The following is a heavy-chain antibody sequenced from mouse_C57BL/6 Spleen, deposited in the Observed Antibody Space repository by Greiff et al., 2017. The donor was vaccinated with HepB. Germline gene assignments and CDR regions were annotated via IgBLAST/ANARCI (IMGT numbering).Heavy chain of an antibody. CDR2: ISSGGSYT. V-gene: IGHV5-6*01. D-gene: IGHD3-3*01. J-gene: IGHJ4*01. Sequence: EVKVVESGGDLVKPGGSLKLSCAASGFTFSSYGMSWVRQTPDKRLEWVATISSGGSYTYYPDSGKGRFTISRDNAKNTLYLQMSSLKSENTAMYYCARHQDSLYAMGYWGQRTSVTVSS. CDR3: ARHQDSLYAMGY. CDR1: GFTFSSYG.